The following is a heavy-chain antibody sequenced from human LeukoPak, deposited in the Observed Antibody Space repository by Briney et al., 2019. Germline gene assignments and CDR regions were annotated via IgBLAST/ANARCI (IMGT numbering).Heavy chain of an antibody. CDR1: GGSISSSDYY. Sequence: SETLSLTCTVSGGSISSSDYYWGWSRQPPGKGLEWIGSIYYTGSTYHDPSLKSRVTISVDRSKNQFSLKLSSVTAADTAVYYCATSDDLWSGMDNWGQGTLVTVSS. CDR2: IYYTGST. D-gene: IGHD3-3*01. CDR3: ATSDDLWSGMDN. J-gene: IGHJ4*02. V-gene: IGHV4-39*01.